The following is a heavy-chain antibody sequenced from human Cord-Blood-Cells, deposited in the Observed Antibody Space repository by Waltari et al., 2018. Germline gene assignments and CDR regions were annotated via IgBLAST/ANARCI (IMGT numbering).Heavy chain of an antibody. CDR3: AIDIAAAGDAFDI. V-gene: IGHV1-3*01. J-gene: IGHJ3*02. CDR1: GYTFTSYA. D-gene: IGHD6-13*01. Sequence: QVQLVQSGAEVKKPGASVKVSCKASGYTFTSYAMPWVRQAPGQRLEWMGWINAGNGNTKYSQKFQGRVTITRDTSASTAYMELSSLRSEDTAVYYCAIDIAAAGDAFDIWGQGTMVTVSS. CDR2: INAGNGNT.